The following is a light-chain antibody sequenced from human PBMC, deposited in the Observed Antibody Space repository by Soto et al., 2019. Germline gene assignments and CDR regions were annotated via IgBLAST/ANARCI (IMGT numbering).Light chain of an antibody. CDR2: EGS. J-gene: IGLJ1*01. Sequence: QSALTQPASVSGSPGQSITISCTGTSSDVGKYNLVSWYQQRPGKAPKLMIYEGSKRPSGVSNRFSGSKSGNTASLTISGLQAEDEADYYRCSYAGGSNFYVFGSGTKLTVL. CDR1: SSDVGKYNL. CDR3: CSYAGGSNFYV. V-gene: IGLV2-23*03.